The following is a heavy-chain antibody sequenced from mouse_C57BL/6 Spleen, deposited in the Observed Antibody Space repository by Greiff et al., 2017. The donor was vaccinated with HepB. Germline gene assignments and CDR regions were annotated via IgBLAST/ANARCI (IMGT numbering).Heavy chain of an antibody. D-gene: IGHD1-2*01. CDR3: ARSGLRLYFDY. CDR1: GYTFTSYW. J-gene: IGHJ2*01. Sequence: VQLQQPGAELVRPGSSVKLSCKASGYTFTSYWMDWVKQRPGQGLEWIGNIYPSDSETHYNQKFKDKATLTVDKSSSTAYMQLSSLTSEDSAVYYCARSGLRLYFDYWGQGTTLTVSS. CDR2: IYPSDSET. V-gene: IGHV1-61*01.